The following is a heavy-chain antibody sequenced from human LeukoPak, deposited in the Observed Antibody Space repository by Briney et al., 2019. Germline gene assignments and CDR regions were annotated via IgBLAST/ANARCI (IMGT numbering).Heavy chain of an antibody. CDR2: ISYDGSNK. CDR1: GFTFSSYG. CDR3: AKVARITMILVVKPAYYFDY. D-gene: IGHD3-22*01. J-gene: IGHJ4*02. V-gene: IGHV3-30*18. Sequence: GRSLRLSCAASGFTFSSYGMHWVRQAPGKGLEWVAVISYDGSNKYYADSVKGRFTISRDNSKNTLYLQMNSLRAEDTAVYYCAKVARITMILVVKPAYYFDYWGQGTLVTASS.